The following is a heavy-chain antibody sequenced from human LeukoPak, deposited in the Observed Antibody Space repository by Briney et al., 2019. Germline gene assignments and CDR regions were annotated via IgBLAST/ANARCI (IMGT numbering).Heavy chain of an antibody. D-gene: IGHD4-17*01. V-gene: IGHV3-21*01. Sequence: PGGPLRLSCAASGFTFSSYSMNWVRQAPGKGLEWVSSISSSSSYIYYADSVKGRFTISRDNAKNSLYLQMNSLRAEDTAVYYCASTTVTGYYYGMDVWGQGTTVTVSS. J-gene: IGHJ6*02. CDR3: ASTTVTGYYYGMDV. CDR1: GFTFSSYS. CDR2: ISSSSSYI.